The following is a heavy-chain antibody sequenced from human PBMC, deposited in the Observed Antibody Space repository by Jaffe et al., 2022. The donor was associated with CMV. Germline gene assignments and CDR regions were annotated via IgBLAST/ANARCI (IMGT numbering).Heavy chain of an antibody. D-gene: IGHD6-13*01. V-gene: IGHV4-34*01. CDR2: INHSGST. CDR1: GGSFSGYY. CDR3: ASRSWGPRGYRY. J-gene: IGHJ4*02. Sequence: QVQLQQWGAGLLKPSETLSLTCAVYGGSFSGYYWSWIRQPPGKGLEWIGEINHSGSTNYNPSLKSRVTISVDTSKNQFSLKLSSVTAADTAVYYCASRSWGPRGYRYWGQGTLVTVSS.